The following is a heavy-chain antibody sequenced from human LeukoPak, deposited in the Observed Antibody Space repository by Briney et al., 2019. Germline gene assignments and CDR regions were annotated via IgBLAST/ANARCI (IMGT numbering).Heavy chain of an antibody. D-gene: IGHD3-22*01. Sequence: GGSLRLSCAASGFTFSSYAMSWVRQAPGKGLEWVSAISGSGGSTYYADSVKGRFTISRDNSKNTLFLQMNSLKTEDTGVYFCTRGRSAYLDAFDIWGQGTMVTVSS. V-gene: IGHV3-23*01. CDR1: GFTFSSYA. CDR3: TRGRSAYLDAFDI. J-gene: IGHJ3*02. CDR2: ISGSGGST.